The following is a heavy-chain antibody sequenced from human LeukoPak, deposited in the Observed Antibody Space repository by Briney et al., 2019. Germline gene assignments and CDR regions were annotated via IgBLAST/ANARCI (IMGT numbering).Heavy chain of an antibody. CDR2: ISSSGSTI. V-gene: IGHV3-48*03. CDR1: GFTFSSYE. CDR3: ARPIPPWAFDI. Sequence: GGSLRLSCAASGFTFSSYEMNWVRQAPGQGLEWVSYISSSGSTIYYADSVKGRFTISRDNAKNSLYLQMNSLRAEDTAVYYCARPIPPWAFDIWGQGTMVTVSS. J-gene: IGHJ3*02.